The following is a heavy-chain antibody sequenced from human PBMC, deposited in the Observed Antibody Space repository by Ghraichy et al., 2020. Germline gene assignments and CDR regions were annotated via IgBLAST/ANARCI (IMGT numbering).Heavy chain of an antibody. CDR3: AKVRAWGNPSGLDAFDI. V-gene: IGHV3-30*02. CDR1: GFTFSSYG. D-gene: IGHD4-23*01. CDR2: IRYDGSNK. J-gene: IGHJ3*02. Sequence: GGSLRLSCAASGFTFSSYGMHWVRQAPGKGLEWVAFIRYDGSNKYYADSVKGRFIISRDSSKNTLYLQMNSLRADDTAVYYCAKVRAWGNPSGLDAFDIWGQGTMVTVSS.